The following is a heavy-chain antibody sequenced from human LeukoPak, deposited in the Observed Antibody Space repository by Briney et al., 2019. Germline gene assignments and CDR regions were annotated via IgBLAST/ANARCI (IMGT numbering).Heavy chain of an antibody. CDR3: ARDGITAAGTVFDLDY. CDR1: GFTVSTYS. Sequence: PGGSLRLSCAASGFTVSTYSMNWVRQAPGKGLEWISYISSSSGTICYADSVKGRFTISRDNAKNSLYLQMNGLRDEDTAIYYCARDGITAAGTVFDLDYWGQGTLVTVSS. D-gene: IGHD6-13*01. V-gene: IGHV3-48*02. J-gene: IGHJ4*02. CDR2: ISSSSGTI.